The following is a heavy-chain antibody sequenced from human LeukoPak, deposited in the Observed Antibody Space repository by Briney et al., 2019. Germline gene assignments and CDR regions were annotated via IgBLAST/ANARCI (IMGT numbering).Heavy chain of an antibody. Sequence: SETLSLTCTVSGASIRNSTYYWGWIRQPPEKGLEWIGSLYYSGSTYYSPSLENRVTISLDTSKNQFSLKLSSVTAADTAVYFCARLRDDNGAWYYFDSWGQGTLVTVSS. J-gene: IGHJ4*02. CDR2: LYYSGST. V-gene: IGHV4-39*01. D-gene: IGHD2-8*01. CDR1: GASIRNSTYY. CDR3: ARLRDDNGAWYYFDS.